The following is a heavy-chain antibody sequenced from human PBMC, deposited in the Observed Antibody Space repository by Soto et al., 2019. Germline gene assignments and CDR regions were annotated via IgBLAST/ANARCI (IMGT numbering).Heavy chain of an antibody. Sequence: ASVKVSCKASGYTFTSYGISWVRQAPGQGLEWMGWISAYNGNTNYAQKLQGRVTMTTDTSTSTAYMELRSLRSDDTAVYYCVRDLEAARYYYYYMDVWGKGTTVTVSS. CDR3: VRDLEAARYYYYYMDV. CDR2: ISAYNGNT. D-gene: IGHD6-6*01. CDR1: GYTFTSYG. V-gene: IGHV1-18*01. J-gene: IGHJ6*03.